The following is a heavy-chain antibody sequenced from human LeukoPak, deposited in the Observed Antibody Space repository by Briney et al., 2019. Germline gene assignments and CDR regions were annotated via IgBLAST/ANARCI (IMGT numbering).Heavy chain of an antibody. CDR3: ARGAAATY. J-gene: IGHJ4*02. CDR2: IYTSGST. CDR1: GGSISTSNYY. D-gene: IGHD6-13*01. Sequence: PSETLSLTCTVSGGSISTSNYYWSWIRQPAGKGLEWIGRIYTSGSTNYNPSLKSRVTISVDTSKNQFSLKLSSVTAADTAVYYCARGAAATYWGQGTLVTVSS. V-gene: IGHV4-61*02.